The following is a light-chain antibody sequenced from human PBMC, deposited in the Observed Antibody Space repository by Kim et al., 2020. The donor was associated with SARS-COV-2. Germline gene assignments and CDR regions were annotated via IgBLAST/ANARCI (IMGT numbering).Light chain of an antibody. CDR2: GAS. J-gene: IGKJ4*01. CDR3: QQYNNWPLT. V-gene: IGKV3-15*01. Sequence: VSAGERATLACRASQSVSSNLAWYQQKPGQAPRPLIYGASTRATGIPARFSGSGSGTEFTLTISSLQSEDFAVYYCQQYNNWPLTFGGGTKVDIK. CDR1: QSVSSN.